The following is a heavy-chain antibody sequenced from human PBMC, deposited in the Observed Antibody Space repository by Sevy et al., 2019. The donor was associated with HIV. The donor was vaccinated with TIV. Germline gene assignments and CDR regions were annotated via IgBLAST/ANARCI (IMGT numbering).Heavy chain of an antibody. CDR2: ISFDRSDK. V-gene: IGHV3-30*03. CDR3: ARDAGYSTVWYPGY. Sequence: GGSLRLSCAASGFSFSTHAMHRVRQAPRKGLEWVAVISFDRSDKYYSDSVKGRFTISRDDSKNTRLLQMSSLRAEDTAVYYCARDAGYSTVWYPGYWGQGTLVTVSS. CDR1: GFSFSTHA. D-gene: IGHD6-19*01. J-gene: IGHJ4*02.